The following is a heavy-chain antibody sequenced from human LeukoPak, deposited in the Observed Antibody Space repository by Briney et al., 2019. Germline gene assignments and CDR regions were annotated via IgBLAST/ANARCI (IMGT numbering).Heavy chain of an antibody. V-gene: IGHV1-69*05. D-gene: IGHD5-24*01. Sequence: SVKVSCKASGCTFSSYAISWVRQAPGQGLEWMGGIIPDFGTANYAQKFQGRVTITTDESTSTAYMELSSLRSEDTAVYYCARAGMATMSVGFDYWGQGTLVTVSS. CDR3: ARAGMATMSVGFDY. J-gene: IGHJ4*02. CDR1: GCTFSSYA. CDR2: IIPDFGTA.